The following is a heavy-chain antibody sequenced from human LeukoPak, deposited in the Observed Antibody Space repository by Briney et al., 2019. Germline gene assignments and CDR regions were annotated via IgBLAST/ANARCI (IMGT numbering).Heavy chain of an antibody. Sequence: GGSLRLSCAASGFTFSSYGMHWVRQAPGKGLEWVAVISYDGSNKYYADSVKGRFTISRDNSKNTLYLQMNSLRAEDTAVYYCARDQGTASVRVYYYDSSGYPLGYWGQGTLVTVSS. D-gene: IGHD3-22*01. CDR3: ARDQGTASVRVYYYDSSGYPLGY. J-gene: IGHJ4*02. CDR1: GFTFSSYG. CDR2: ISYDGSNK. V-gene: IGHV3-30*03.